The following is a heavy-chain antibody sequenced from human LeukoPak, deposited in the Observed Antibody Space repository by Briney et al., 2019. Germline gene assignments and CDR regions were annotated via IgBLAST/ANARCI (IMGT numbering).Heavy chain of an antibody. Sequence: PSETLSLTCTVSGGSISSYYWSWIRQPAGKGLEWIGRIYTSGSTNYNPSLKSRVTMSVDTSKNQFSLKLSSVTAADTAVYYCARDRPYSSSLRYYYYMDVWGKGTTVTISS. J-gene: IGHJ6*03. CDR1: GGSISSYY. V-gene: IGHV4-4*07. CDR2: IYTSGST. CDR3: ARDRPYSSSLRYYYYMDV. D-gene: IGHD6-13*01.